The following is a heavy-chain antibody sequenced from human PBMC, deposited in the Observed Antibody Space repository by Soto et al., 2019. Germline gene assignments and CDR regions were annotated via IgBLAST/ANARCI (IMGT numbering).Heavy chain of an antibody. D-gene: IGHD7-27*01. V-gene: IGHV1-18*01. CDR3: ATAQAWAMHDY. Sequence: ASVKVSCKASGYTFTSYGISWVRQAPGQGLEWMGWISAYNGNTNYAQKLQGRVTMTTDTSTSTVYMELRSLRFEDTAVYYCATAQAWAMHDYWGQGTLVTVSS. CDR1: GYTFTSYG. CDR2: ISAYNGNT. J-gene: IGHJ4*02.